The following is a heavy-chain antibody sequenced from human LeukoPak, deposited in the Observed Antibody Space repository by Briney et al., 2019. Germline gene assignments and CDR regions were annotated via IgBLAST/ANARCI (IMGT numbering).Heavy chain of an antibody. J-gene: IGHJ4*02. CDR1: VFTFSSYG. V-gene: IGHV3-30*18. CDR2: ISYDGSNK. CDR3: AKQRSPVAGFFDY. Sequence: GRSLRLSCAASVFTFSSYGMHWVRQAPGKGLEWVAVISYDGSNKYYADSVKGRFTISRDNSKNTLYLQMNSLRAEDTAVYYCAKQRSPVAGFFDYWGQGTLVTVSS. D-gene: IGHD6-19*01.